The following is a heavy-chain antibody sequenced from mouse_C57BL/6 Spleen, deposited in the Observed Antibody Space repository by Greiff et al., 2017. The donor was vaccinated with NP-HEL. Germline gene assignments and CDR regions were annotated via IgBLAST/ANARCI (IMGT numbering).Heavy chain of an antibody. CDR3: ARGGKTYYSNYDAMDY. J-gene: IGHJ4*01. CDR1: GYSITSGYY. CDR2: ISYDGSN. V-gene: IGHV3-6*01. D-gene: IGHD2-5*01. Sequence: EVKLQESGPGLVKPSQSLSLTCSVTGYSITSGYYWNWIRQFPGNKLEWMGYISYDGSNNYNPSLKNRISITRDTSKNQFFLKLNSVTTEDTATYYCARGGKTYYSNYDAMDYWGQGTSVTVSS.